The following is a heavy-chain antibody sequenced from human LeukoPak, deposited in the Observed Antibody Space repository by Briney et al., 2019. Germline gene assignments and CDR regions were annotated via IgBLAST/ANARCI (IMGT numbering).Heavy chain of an antibody. CDR2: IYYSGST. J-gene: IGHJ6*03. V-gene: IGHV4-39*07. D-gene: IGHD2-15*01. Sequence: SETLSLTCTVSGGSISSSSYYWGWIRQPPGKGLEWIGSIYYSGSTYYNPSLKSRVTISVDTSKNQFSLKLSSVTAADTAVYYCARVVVGGYAVYYYYYMDVWGKGTTVTVSS. CDR3: ARVVVGGYAVYYYYYMDV. CDR1: GGSISSSSYY.